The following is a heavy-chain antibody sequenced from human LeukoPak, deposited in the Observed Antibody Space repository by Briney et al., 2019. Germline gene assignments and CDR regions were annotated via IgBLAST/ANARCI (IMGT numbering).Heavy chain of an antibody. Sequence: GASVKVSCKASGGTFSSYAISWVRQAPGQGLEWMGWISAYNGNTNYAQKLQGRVTMTTDTSTSTAYMELRSLRSDDTAVYYCARDKQYCSSTSCYTYYYYYMDVWGKGTTVTVSS. CDR2: ISAYNGNT. D-gene: IGHD2-2*02. CDR3: ARDKQYCSSTSCYTYYYYYMDV. J-gene: IGHJ6*03. V-gene: IGHV1-18*01. CDR1: GGTFSSYA.